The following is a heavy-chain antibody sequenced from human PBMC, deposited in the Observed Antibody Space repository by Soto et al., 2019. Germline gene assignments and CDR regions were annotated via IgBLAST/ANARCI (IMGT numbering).Heavy chain of an antibody. V-gene: IGHV1-69*13. CDR3: ARDLAARPEGAFDI. CDR1: GGTFSSYA. CDR2: IIPIFGTA. J-gene: IGHJ3*02. Sequence: SVKVSCKASGGTFSSYAISWVRQAPGQGLEWVGGIIPIFGTANYAQKFQGRVTITADESTSTAYMELSSLRSEDTAVYYCARDLAARPEGAFDIWGQGTMVTVSS. D-gene: IGHD6-6*01.